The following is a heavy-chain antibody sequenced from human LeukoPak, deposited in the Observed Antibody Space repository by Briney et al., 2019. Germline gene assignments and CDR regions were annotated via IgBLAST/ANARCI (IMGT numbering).Heavy chain of an antibody. V-gene: IGHV4-39*07. D-gene: IGHD3-16*02. J-gene: IGHJ6*02. CDR3: AREAFWRVIPTSTLGMDV. CDR1: GGSISSSSYY. CDR2: IYYSGST. Sequence: PSETLSLTCTVSGGSISSSSYYWGWIRQPPGKGLEWIGSIYYSGSTYYNPSHKSRVTISVDTSKNQFFLSLSSVTAADTAVYFCAREAFWRVIPTSTLGMDVWGQGTTVTVSS.